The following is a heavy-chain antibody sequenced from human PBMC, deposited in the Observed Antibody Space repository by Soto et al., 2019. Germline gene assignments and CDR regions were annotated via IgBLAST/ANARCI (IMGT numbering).Heavy chain of an antibody. Sequence: EVQLVESGGGLVKPGGSLRLSCAASGFTFSSYSMNWVRQAPGKGLEWVSSISSSSSYIYYADSVKGRFTISRDNAKNSLYLQMNSLRAEDTDVYYCARETIPETTTNYYYGMDVWGQGTTVTVSS. D-gene: IGHD1-1*01. J-gene: IGHJ6*02. V-gene: IGHV3-21*01. CDR3: ARETIPETTTNYYYGMDV. CDR2: ISSSSSYI. CDR1: GFTFSSYS.